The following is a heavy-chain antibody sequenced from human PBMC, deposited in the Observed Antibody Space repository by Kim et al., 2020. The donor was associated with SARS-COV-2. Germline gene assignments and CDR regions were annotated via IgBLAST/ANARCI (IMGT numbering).Heavy chain of an antibody. D-gene: IGHD6-6*01. CDR3: ARDDGEAARWSGMDV. Sequence: GGSLRLSCAASGLTFSNCDMNWVRQAPGKGLEWVSYISRSSSHVYYADSVKGRFTISRDNAKNSLYLQMDGLGAEDTAGYYCARDDGEAARWSGMDVWGQGTTVSVSS. V-gene: IGHV3-21*01. CDR2: ISRSSSHV. J-gene: IGHJ6*02. CDR1: GLTFSNCD.